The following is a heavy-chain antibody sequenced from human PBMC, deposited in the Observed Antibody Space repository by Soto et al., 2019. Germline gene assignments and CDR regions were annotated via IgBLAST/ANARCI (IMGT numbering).Heavy chain of an antibody. V-gene: IGHV1-18*01. J-gene: IGHJ3*02. CDR1: GYTFTSYG. CDR3: ARDGVVVTNHPGFDAFDI. Sequence: ASVKVSCKASGYTFTSYGISWVRQAPGQGLEWMGWISAYNGNTNYAQKLQGRVTMTTDTSTSTAYMELRSLRSDDTAVYYCARDGVVVTNHPGFDAFDIWGQGTMVTVSS. CDR2: ISAYNGNT. D-gene: IGHD2-15*01.